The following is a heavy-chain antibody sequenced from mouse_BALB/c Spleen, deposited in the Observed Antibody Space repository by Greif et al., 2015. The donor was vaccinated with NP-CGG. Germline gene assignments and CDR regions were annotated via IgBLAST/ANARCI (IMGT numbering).Heavy chain of an antibody. D-gene: IGHD2-13*01. V-gene: IGHV1-84*02. CDR1: GYTFTDYY. CDR3: ARSSIYYGDGAWFAY. J-gene: IGHJ3*01. Sequence: QVQLQQFGPELVKPGASVGISCKASGYTFTDYYINWVKQKPGQGLEWIGWIYPGSGDTKYNEKFKGKATLTVDTSSSTAYMQLGSLTSEDTAVYFCARSSIYYGDGAWFAYWGQGTLVTVSA. CDR2: IYPGSGDT.